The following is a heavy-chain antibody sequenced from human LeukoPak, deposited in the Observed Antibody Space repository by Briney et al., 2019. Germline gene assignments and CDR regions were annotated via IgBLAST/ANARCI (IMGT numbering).Heavy chain of an antibody. V-gene: IGHV4-31*03. CDR3: AREGRGDCSSTSCAPYYYYYGMDV. J-gene: IGHJ6*02. CDR2: IYYSGST. CDR1: GGSISSGGYY. Sequence: SETLSLTCTVPGGSISSGGYYWSWIRQHPGKGLEWIGYIYYSGSTYYNPSLKSRVTISVDTSKNQFSLKLSSVTAADTAVYYCAREGRGDCSSTSCAPYYYYYGMDVWGQGTTVTVSS. D-gene: IGHD2-2*01.